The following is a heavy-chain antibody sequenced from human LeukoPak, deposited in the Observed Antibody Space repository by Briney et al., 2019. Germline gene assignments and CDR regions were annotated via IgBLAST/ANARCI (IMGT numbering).Heavy chain of an antibody. CDR2: INPNSGGT. D-gene: IGHD6-13*01. Sequence: GASVKVSCKASGYTFTGYYMHWVRQAPGQGLEWMGWINPNSGGTNYTQKFQGRVTMTRDTSISTAYMELSRLRSDDTAVYYCARTLYSSSWYVSGYWGQGTLATVSS. V-gene: IGHV1-2*02. CDR1: GYTFTGYY. CDR3: ARTLYSSSWYVSGY. J-gene: IGHJ4*02.